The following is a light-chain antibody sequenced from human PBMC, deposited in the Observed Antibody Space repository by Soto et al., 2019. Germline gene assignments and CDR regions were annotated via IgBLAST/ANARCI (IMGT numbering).Light chain of an antibody. Sequence: DMVMTQSPATLSVSPGEGATLSCRATQTIGNKLAWYQQKPGQAPRLLIYGASTRATGIPARFSGSGSGTEFTLTISSLQSEDFAVYYCQQYNNWRTFGQGTKVDIK. CDR3: QQYNNWRT. V-gene: IGKV3-15*01. J-gene: IGKJ1*01. CDR1: QTIGNK. CDR2: GAS.